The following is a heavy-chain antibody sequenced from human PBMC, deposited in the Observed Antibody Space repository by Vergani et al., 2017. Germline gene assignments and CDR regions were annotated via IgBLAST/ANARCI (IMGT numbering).Heavy chain of an antibody. CDR1: GGTFSSYT. D-gene: IGHD4-17*01. V-gene: IGHV1-69*08. J-gene: IGHJ4*02. Sequence: QVQLVQSGAEVKKPGSSVKVSCKASGGTFSSYTISWVRQAPGQGLEWMGRIIPILGIANYAQKFQGRVTITADKSTSTAYMELNSLRAEDTAVYYCAKDTVTTGFDYWGQGTLVTVSS. CDR2: IIPILGIA. CDR3: AKDTVTTGFDY.